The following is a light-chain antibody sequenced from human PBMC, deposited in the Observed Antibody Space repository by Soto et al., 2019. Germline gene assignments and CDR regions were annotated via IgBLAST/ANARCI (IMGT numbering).Light chain of an antibody. CDR2: AAS. Sequence: DIQLTQSPSFLSASVGDRVTITCRASQDINTYLAWYQQKPGKAPKLLIFAASTLQNGVPSRFSGSGSGAEFTVTITSLQPEDFATYYCQQRKSYPITFGQGTRLEIK. CDR1: QDINTY. CDR3: QQRKSYPIT. V-gene: IGKV1-9*01. J-gene: IGKJ5*01.